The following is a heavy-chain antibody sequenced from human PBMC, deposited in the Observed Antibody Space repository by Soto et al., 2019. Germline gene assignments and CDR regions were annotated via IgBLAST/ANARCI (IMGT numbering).Heavy chain of an antibody. CDR1: GFTFTSSA. CDR2: IIVGSGNT. V-gene: IGHV1-58*01. Sequence: SVKVSCKASGFTFTSSAVKWVRQARGQRLEWIGGIIVGSGNTNYAQKFQERVTITRDESTSTAYMELSSLRSEDTAVYYCAAGSYYYYYYGMDVWGQGTTVTVSS. J-gene: IGHJ6*02. CDR3: AAGSYYYYYYGMDV.